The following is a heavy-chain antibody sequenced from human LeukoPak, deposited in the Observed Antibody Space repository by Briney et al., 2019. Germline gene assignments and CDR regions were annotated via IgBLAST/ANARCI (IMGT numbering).Heavy chain of an antibody. CDR3: ARGHSGYTLYYFDD. D-gene: IGHD5-18*01. V-gene: IGHV1-2*02. J-gene: IGHJ4*02. CDR2: INPNSGGT. CDR1: GYTFTGYY. Sequence: ASVKVPCKASGYTFTGYYIHWVRQAPGQGLEWMGWINPNSGGTNYAQKFQGRVTMTRDTSISTAYMELSSLRSDDTAVYYCARGHSGYTLYYFDDWGQGTLVTVSS.